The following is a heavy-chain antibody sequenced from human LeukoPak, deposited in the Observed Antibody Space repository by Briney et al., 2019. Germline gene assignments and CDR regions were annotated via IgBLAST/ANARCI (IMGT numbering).Heavy chain of an antibody. CDR1: GESFSDYY. Sequence: SQTLSLTCAVHGESFSDYYWGSIRQPPGRGLEWLGEINHRGSTNTNPSLKSRFTIPVNTSKNQFSLKVSSVTAADTAVDYCARVRGIFHYCYYMDVWGKGTTVTVSS. CDR3: ARVRGIFHYCYYMDV. J-gene: IGHJ6*03. CDR2: INHRGST. V-gene: IGHV4-34*01. D-gene: IGHD3-16*01.